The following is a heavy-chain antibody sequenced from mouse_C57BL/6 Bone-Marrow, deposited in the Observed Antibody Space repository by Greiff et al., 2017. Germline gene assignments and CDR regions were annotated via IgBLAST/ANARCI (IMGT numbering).Heavy chain of an antibody. V-gene: IGHV1-42*01. J-gene: IGHJ3*01. Sequence: EVQLQQSGPELVKPGASVKISCKASGYSFTGYYMNWVKQSPEKSLEWIGEINPSTGGTTYNQKFKAKATLTVDKSSSTAYMQLKSLTSEDSAVYYCARRRRNYDVFAYWGQGTLVTVSA. CDR3: ARRRRNYDVFAY. CDR1: GYSFTGYY. D-gene: IGHD2-4*01. CDR2: INPSTGGT.